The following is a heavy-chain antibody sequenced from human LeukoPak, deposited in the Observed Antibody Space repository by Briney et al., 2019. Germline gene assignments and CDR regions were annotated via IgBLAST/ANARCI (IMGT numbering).Heavy chain of an antibody. V-gene: IGHV3-30*02. Sequence: GGSLRLSCAASGFTYNNYGMHWVRQDPGKGLEWVAFIRYDGSNTYYADSVKGRFTISRDNSKNTLYLQMNSLRAEDTAVYYCARDSFIAVAAANIDYWGQGTLVTVSS. J-gene: IGHJ4*02. CDR3: ARDSFIAVAAANIDY. CDR1: GFTYNNYG. D-gene: IGHD6-19*01. CDR2: IRYDGSNT.